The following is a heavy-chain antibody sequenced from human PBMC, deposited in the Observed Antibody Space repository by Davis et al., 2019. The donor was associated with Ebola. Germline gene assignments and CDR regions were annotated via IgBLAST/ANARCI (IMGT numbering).Heavy chain of an antibody. Sequence: GESLKISCKGSGYGFTNYWIGWVRQMPGKGLEWMGFIFPDDSDATYSPSFRGQVTISADNSITTAYLQWSALRASDTAMYYCATLRRTITGMDDAFDIWGQGTLVTVSS. J-gene: IGHJ3*02. V-gene: IGHV5-51*01. D-gene: IGHD1-20*01. CDR1: GYGFTNYW. CDR2: IFPDDSDA. CDR3: ATLRRTITGMDDAFDI.